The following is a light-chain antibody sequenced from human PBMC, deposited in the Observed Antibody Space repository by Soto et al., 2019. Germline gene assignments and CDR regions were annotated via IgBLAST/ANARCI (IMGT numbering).Light chain of an antibody. V-gene: IGLV2-14*03. CDR3: SSYTTSNTLV. CDR1: SSDVGGYNY. Sequence: QSVLTQPASVSGSPGQSIAISCTGTSSDVGGYNYVSWYQQHPGKAPKVVISDVSNRPSGVSNRFSGSKSGNTASLTISGLQAEDEADYYCSSYTTSNTLVFGGGTKVTVL. CDR2: DVS. J-gene: IGLJ3*02.